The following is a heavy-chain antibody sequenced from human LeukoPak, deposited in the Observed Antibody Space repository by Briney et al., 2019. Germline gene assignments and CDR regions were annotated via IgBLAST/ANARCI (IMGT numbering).Heavy chain of an antibody. D-gene: IGHD1-7*01. CDR3: ASDPGTTD. CDR1: GFTISNNW. CDR2: IKQDGSEK. Sequence: PGGSLRLSCAASGFTISNNWMNWVRQAPGKGLEWVANIKQDGSEKYYVDSVKGRFTISRDNAKNSLYLQMNSLRAEDTAVYYCASDPGTTDWGQGTLVTVSS. V-gene: IGHV3-7*01. J-gene: IGHJ4*02.